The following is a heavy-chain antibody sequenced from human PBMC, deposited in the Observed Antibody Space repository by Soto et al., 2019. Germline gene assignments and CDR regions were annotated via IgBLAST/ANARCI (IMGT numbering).Heavy chain of an antibody. Sequence: QVQLQQWGAGLLKPSETLSLTCAVYGGSFSGYYWSWIRQPPGKGLEWIGEINHSGGTNYNPSLKSRVTISVDTSKNQFSLKLSSVTAADTAVYYCAISGGYSYGFWGQGTLVTVSS. V-gene: IGHV4-34*01. D-gene: IGHD5-18*01. J-gene: IGHJ4*02. CDR3: AISGGYSYGF. CDR2: INHSGGT. CDR1: GGSFSGYY.